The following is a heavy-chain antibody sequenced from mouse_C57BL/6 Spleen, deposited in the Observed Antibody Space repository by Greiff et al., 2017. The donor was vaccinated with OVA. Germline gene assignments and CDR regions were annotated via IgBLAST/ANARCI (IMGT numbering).Heavy chain of an antibody. J-gene: IGHJ3*01. D-gene: IGHD3-2*02. Sequence: EVMLVESGGGLVKPGGSLKLSCAASGFTFSSYTMSWVRQTPEKRLEWVATISGGGGNTYYPDSVKGRFTISRDNAKNTLYLQMSSLRSEDTALYYCARTAQATSWFAYWGQGTLVTVSA. CDR1: GFTFSSYT. CDR2: ISGGGGNT. V-gene: IGHV5-9*01. CDR3: ARTAQATSWFAY.